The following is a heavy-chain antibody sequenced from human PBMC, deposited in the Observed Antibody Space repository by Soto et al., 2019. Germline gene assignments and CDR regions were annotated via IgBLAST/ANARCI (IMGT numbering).Heavy chain of an antibody. D-gene: IGHD4-17*01. CDR1: GGSISSYY. CDR2: IYYSGST. V-gene: IGHV4-59*01. CDR3: AREPHLHGDYGFDY. Sequence: PSETLSLTCTVSGGSISSYYWSWIRQPPGKGLEWIGYIYYSGSTNYNPSLKSRVTISVDTSKNQFSLKLSSVTAADTAVYYCAREPHLHGDYGFDYWGQGTLVTVSS. J-gene: IGHJ4*02.